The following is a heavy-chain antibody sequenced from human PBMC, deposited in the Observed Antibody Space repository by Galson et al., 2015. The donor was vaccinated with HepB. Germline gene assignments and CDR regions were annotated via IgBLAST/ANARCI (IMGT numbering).Heavy chain of an antibody. J-gene: IGHJ6*03. CDR3: AKEFLEWFYMDV. D-gene: IGHD3-3*01. CDR1: GFSFSSYG. V-gene: IGHV3-30*18. CDR2: ISYDGSKK. Sequence: SLRLSCAVSGFSFSSYGMHWVRQAPGKGLEWVAVISYDGSKKYYADSVKGRFTISRDNSRDTLYLQMSSLRAEDAAVYYCAKEFLEWFYMDVWGKGTTVTVSS.